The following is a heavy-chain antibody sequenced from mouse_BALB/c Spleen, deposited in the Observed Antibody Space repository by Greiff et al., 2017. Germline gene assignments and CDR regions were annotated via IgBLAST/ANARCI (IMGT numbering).Heavy chain of an antibody. Sequence: VMLVESGAELVRPGSSVKISCKASGYAFSSYWMNWVKQRPGQGLEWIGQIYPGDGDTNYNGKFKGKATLTADKSSSTAYMQLSSLTSEDSAVYFCAREGSTMIFAYWGQGTLVTVSA. D-gene: IGHD2-4*01. V-gene: IGHV1-80*01. J-gene: IGHJ3*01. CDR1: GYAFSSYW. CDR2: IYPGDGDT. CDR3: AREGSTMIFAY.